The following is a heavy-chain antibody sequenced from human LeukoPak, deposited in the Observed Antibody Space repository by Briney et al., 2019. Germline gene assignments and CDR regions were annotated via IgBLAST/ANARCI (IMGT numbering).Heavy chain of an antibody. D-gene: IGHD4-17*01. Sequence: ASVTVSCKASGYTFSDYYMHWVRQAPGQGLEWIGCINPNSGGTNYAQKFQDRVTMTRDTSISTAYMELSRLRSDDTAVYYCARDIGYGDYAGQDYWGQGTLVTVSS. CDR2: INPNSGGT. J-gene: IGHJ4*02. CDR3: ARDIGYGDYAGQDY. V-gene: IGHV1-2*02. CDR1: GYTFSDYY.